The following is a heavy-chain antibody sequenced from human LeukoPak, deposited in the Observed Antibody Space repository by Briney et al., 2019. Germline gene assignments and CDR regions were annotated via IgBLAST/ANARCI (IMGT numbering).Heavy chain of an antibody. Sequence: ASVKVSCKASGYTFTSYYMHWVRQAPGQGLEWMGIINPSGGSTGYAQKFQGRVTMTRDTSTSTVYMELSSLRSADTAVYYCAQQVGYCSSGSCYFTYWGQGTLVTVSS. CDR2: INPSGGST. V-gene: IGHV1-46*01. CDR3: AQQVGYCSSGSCYFTY. D-gene: IGHD2-15*01. CDR1: GYTFTSYY. J-gene: IGHJ1*01.